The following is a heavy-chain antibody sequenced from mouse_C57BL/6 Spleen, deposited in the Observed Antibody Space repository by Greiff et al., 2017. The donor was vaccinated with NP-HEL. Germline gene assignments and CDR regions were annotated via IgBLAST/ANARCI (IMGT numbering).Heavy chain of an antibody. J-gene: IGHJ3*01. D-gene: IGHD3-2*02. V-gene: IGHV1-61*01. CDR3: ARGGTAQATLCAD. CDR1: GYTFTSYW. CDR2: IYPSDSET. Sequence: QVQLQQPGAELVRPGSSVTLSCKASGYTFTSYWMDWVKQRPGQGLEWIGNIYPSDSETHYNQKFKDKATLTVDKSSRTDYMQLSSLTTEDSAVYYCARGGTAQATLCADWGQGTLVTVSA.